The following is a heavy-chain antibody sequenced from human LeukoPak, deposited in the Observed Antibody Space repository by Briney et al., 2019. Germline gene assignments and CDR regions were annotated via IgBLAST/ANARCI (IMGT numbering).Heavy chain of an antibody. V-gene: IGHV1-18*01. Sequence: EASVKVSCKASGYSFSRYGVSWVRQAPGQGLEWVGWISGSTGNTHYAQNFQGRVSMTADTSTGTAYMELRGLRSDDTALYYCARSGRGTYFYFDLWGQGTLVTVSS. CDR1: GYSFSRYG. CDR3: ARSGRGTYFYFDL. J-gene: IGHJ4*02. CDR2: ISGSTGNT. D-gene: IGHD1-26*01.